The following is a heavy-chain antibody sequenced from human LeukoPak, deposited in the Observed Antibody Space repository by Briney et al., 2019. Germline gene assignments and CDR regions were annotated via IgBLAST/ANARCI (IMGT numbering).Heavy chain of an antibody. V-gene: IGHV4-34*01. D-gene: IGHD3-3*01. J-gene: IGHJ4*02. CDR1: GGSFSGYY. Sequence: SETLSLTCAVYGGSFSGYYWSWIRQPPGKGLEWIGEINHSGSTNYNPSLKSRVTISVDTSKNQFSLKLSSVTAADTAVYYCARAQGSITIFGVVNYYFDYWGQGTLVTVSS. CDR3: ARAQGSITIFGVVNYYFDY. CDR2: INHSGST.